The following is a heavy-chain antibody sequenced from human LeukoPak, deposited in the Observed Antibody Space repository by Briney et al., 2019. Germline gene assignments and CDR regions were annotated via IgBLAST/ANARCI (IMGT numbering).Heavy chain of an antibody. Sequence: SETLSLTCAVYGGSFSGYYWSWIRQPPGKGLEGIGEIYHSGSTNYNPSLKSRVTISVDTSKNQFSLKLSSVTAADTPVHYCARAVGGDGSGSLWGPGTLVTVSS. V-gene: IGHV4-34*01. J-gene: IGHJ4*02. CDR3: ARAVGGDGSGSL. CDR2: IYHSGST. CDR1: GGSFSGYY. D-gene: IGHD3-10*01.